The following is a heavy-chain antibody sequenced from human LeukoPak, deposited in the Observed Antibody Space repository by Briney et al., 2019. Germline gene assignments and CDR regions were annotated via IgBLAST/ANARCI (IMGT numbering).Heavy chain of an antibody. D-gene: IGHD2-8*01. V-gene: IGHV1-2*02. CDR1: GYTFTGYY. CDR3: ARDIVLMVYAIGTVNAFDI. J-gene: IGHJ3*02. Sequence: ASVKVSCKASGYTFTGYYMHWVRQAPGQGLEWMGWINPNSGGTNYAQKFQGRVTMTRDTSISTAYMELSRLRSDDTAVYYCARDIVLMVYAIGTVNAFDIWDQGTMVTVSS. CDR2: INPNSGGT.